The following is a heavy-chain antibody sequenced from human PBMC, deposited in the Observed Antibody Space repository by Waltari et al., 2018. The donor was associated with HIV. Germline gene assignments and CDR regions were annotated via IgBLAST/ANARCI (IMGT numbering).Heavy chain of an antibody. D-gene: IGHD2-21*02. J-gene: IGHJ6*02. CDR3: ASIAYCGGDCYPRGMDV. Sequence: EVPLVESGGGLVQPGGSMRLSCAASGFTVSGNYMSRVRQAPGKGLEWVSVIYSGGSTYYADSVKGRFTISRDNSKNTLYLQMNSLRAEDTAVYYCASIAYCGGDCYPRGMDVWGQGTTVTVSS. CDR2: IYSGGST. CDR1: GFTVSGNY. V-gene: IGHV3-66*01.